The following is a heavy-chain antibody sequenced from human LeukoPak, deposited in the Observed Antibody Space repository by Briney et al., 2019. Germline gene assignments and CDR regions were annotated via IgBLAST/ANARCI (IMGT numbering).Heavy chain of an antibody. Sequence: SETLSLTCAVYGGSFNGYYWSWIRQPPGKGLEWIGEINHSGSTNYNPSLKSRVTISVDTSKNQFSLKLSSVTAADTAVYYCAKASVAGHADYWGQGALVTVSS. V-gene: IGHV4-34*01. CDR3: AKASVAGHADY. J-gene: IGHJ4*02. CDR1: GGSFNGYY. CDR2: INHSGST. D-gene: IGHD6-19*01.